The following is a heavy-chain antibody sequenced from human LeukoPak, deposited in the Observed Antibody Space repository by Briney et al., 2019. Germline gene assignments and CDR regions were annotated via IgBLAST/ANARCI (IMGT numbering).Heavy chain of an antibody. Sequence: GGSLRLSCAASGFTFSSYGMHWVRQAPGKGLDWVAVISNDGSKKFYADSVKGRFTISRDNSKNTLSLQVSSLRTEDTAVYYCAKDRYSYAFEYSDSWGQGTLVTVSS. CDR1: GFTFSSYG. D-gene: IGHD5-18*01. CDR2: ISNDGSKK. J-gene: IGHJ4*02. CDR3: AKDRYSYAFEYSDS. V-gene: IGHV3-30*18.